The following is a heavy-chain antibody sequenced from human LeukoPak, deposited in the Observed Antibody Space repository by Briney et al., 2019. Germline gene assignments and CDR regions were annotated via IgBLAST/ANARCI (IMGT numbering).Heavy chain of an antibody. J-gene: IGHJ2*01. CDR1: GFTFSSYA. V-gene: IGHV3-23*01. CDR3: AKVDRSSWYYWYFDL. D-gene: IGHD6-13*01. CDR2: ISGSGGST. Sequence: GGPLRLSCAASGFTFSSYAMSWVRQAPGKGLEWVSAISGSGGSTYYADSVKGRFTISRDNSKNTLYLQMNGLRAEDTAVYYCAKVDRSSWYYWYFDLWGRGTLVTVSS.